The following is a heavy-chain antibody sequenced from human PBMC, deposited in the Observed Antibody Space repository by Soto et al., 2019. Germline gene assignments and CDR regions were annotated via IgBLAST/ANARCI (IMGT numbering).Heavy chain of an antibody. J-gene: IGHJ5*02. V-gene: IGHV1-69*12. CDR2: IIPIFGTA. Sequence: QVQLVQSGAEVKKPGSSVKVSCKASGGTFSSYAISWVRQAPGQGLEWMGGIIPIFGTANYAQKFQGRVTLNADDLTSTAYMALSSLRSEDKAVYYCASSIWTDEGTDWFDPWGQGTLVTVSS. CDR3: ASSIWTDEGTDWFDP. CDR1: GGTFSSYA. D-gene: IGHD1-1*01.